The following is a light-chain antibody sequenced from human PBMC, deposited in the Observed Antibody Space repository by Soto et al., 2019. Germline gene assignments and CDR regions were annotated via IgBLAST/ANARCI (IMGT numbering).Light chain of an antibody. V-gene: IGKV2-28*01. CDR1: QSLLHSNGYNY. CDR3: MHT. Sequence: DIVMTQSPLSLPVTPGEPASISCRSSQSLLHSNGYNYLDWYLQKPGQSPQLLIYLGSNRASGVPDRFSGSGSGTDFTLKISRVEAEDVGVYYCMHTFGQGTKVDIK. J-gene: IGKJ1*01. CDR2: LGS.